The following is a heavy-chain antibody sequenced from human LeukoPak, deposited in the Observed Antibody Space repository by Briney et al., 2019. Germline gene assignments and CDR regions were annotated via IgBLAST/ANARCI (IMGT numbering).Heavy chain of an antibody. Sequence: SETLSLTCTVSGGSISSHYWSWIRQPPGKGLEWIGYIYYSGSTNYNPSLKSRVTISVDTSKNQFSLKLSSVTAADTAVYYCARVTDKYYYYYMDVWGKGTTVTVSS. V-gene: IGHV4-59*11. CDR2: IYYSGST. J-gene: IGHJ6*03. CDR1: GGSISSHY. CDR3: ARVTDKYYYYYMDV.